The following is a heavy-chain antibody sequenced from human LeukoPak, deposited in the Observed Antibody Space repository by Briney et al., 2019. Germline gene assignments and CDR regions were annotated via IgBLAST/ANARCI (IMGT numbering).Heavy chain of an antibody. CDR2: ISSSSSYI. D-gene: IGHD5-12*01. Sequence: GGSLRLSCAASGFTFSSYSMNWVRQAPGKGLEWVSSISSSSSYIYYADSVKGRFTISRDNAKNSLYLQMNSLRAEDTAVYYCARDSYSGYDRLLNWGQGTLVTVSS. CDR1: GFTFSSYS. V-gene: IGHV3-21*01. CDR3: ARDSYSGYDRLLN. J-gene: IGHJ4*02.